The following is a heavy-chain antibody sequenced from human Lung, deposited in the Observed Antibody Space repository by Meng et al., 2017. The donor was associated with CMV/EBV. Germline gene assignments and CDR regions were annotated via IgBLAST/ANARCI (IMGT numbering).Heavy chain of an antibody. CDR1: GFTFSTSW. CDR2: IKQDGSEK. V-gene: IGHV3-7*01. Sequence: SCAASGFTFSTSWMSWVRQAPGKGLEWVASIKQDGSEKYYVDSVKGRFTISRDNAKNSLYLQMNSLRAKDTAVYYCARTLRTPDYWGQGTLVTVSS. J-gene: IGHJ4*02. D-gene: IGHD5/OR15-5a*01. CDR3: ARTLRTPDY.